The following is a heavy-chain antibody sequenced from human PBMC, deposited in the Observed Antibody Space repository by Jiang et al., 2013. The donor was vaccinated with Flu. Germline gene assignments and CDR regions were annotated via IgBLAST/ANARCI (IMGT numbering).Heavy chain of an antibody. D-gene: IGHD3-10*01. CDR1: NRAS. Sequence: NRASWNWIRQSPSRGLEWLGRTYYRSKWYNDYAVSVKSRITINPDTSKNQFSLQLNSVTPEDTAVYYCARVRYYGSGSYSPFDYWGQGTLVTVSS. CDR3: ARVRYYGSGSYSPFDY. CDR2: TYYRSKWYN. V-gene: IGHV6-1*01. J-gene: IGHJ4*02.